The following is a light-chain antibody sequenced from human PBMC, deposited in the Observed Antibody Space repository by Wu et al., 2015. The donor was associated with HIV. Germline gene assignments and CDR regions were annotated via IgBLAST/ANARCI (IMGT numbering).Light chain of an antibody. V-gene: IGKV1-39*01. CDR2: AAS. CDR3: LETSSIPPA. Sequence: DIQMTQSPSSLSASIGDRVTITCRTSQNIDNFLNWYQQKPGKAPRLIISAASNLQSGAPSRFSGSGSGTDFTLTISSLQPEDFATYFCLETSSIPPAFGPGTRVDNK. J-gene: IGKJ5*01. CDR1: QNIDNF.